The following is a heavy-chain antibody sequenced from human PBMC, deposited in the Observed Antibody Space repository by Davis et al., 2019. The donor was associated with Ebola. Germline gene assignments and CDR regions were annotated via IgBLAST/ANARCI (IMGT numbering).Heavy chain of an antibody. D-gene: IGHD4-17*01. CDR3: ARVRAYYYYYGMDV. CDR2: INHSGST. CDR1: GGSFRGYY. Sequence: MPSETLSLTCAVYGGSFRGYYCRWIRQPPGKGLEWIGEINHSGSTNYNPSLKSRVTISVDTSKNQFSLKLSSVTAADTAVYYCARVRAYYYYYGMDVWGQGTTVTVSS. V-gene: IGHV4-34*01. J-gene: IGHJ6*02.